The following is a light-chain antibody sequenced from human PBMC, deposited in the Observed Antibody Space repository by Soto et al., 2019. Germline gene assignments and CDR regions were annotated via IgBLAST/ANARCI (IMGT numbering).Light chain of an antibody. Sequence: QSALTQPASVSGSPGQSITISCTGSGRDIGAYDYVSWYQQHPGKAPKLLIYGVKNRPSGVSYRFSASKSAFTAYLTISGLQAEDEAHYYCSSYTTGYFYVFGPGTKLTVL. CDR3: SSYTTGYFYV. V-gene: IGLV2-14*01. CDR2: GVK. CDR1: GRDIGAYDY. J-gene: IGLJ1*01.